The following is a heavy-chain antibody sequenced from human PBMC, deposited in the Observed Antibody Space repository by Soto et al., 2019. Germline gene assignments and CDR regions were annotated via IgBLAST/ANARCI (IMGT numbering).Heavy chain of an antibody. CDR1: EFTFGTYV. CDR3: AREMIPMIMGGTSGLDV. Sequence: QVQLVESGGGVVQPERSQRLSCAASEFTFGTYVMHWVRQPPAKGLEWVALISFDGSRQYYADSVKGPFTISRDNSRNTLYLQMNSLRPEDTPVYYCAREMIPMIMGGTSGLDVWGHGTTVTVSS. CDR2: ISFDGSRQ. V-gene: IGHV3-30*04. J-gene: IGHJ6*02. D-gene: IGHD3-22*01.